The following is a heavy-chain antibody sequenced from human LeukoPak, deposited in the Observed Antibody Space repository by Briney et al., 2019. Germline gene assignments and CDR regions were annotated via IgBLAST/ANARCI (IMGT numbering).Heavy chain of an antibody. CDR1: GGSISSYY. Sequence: SETLPLTCTVSGGSISSYYWSWIRQPPGKGLEWIGYIYYSGSTNYNPSLKSRVTISVDTSKNQFSLKLSSVTAADTAVYYCARQEYPFYAFDIWGQGTMVTVSS. CDR2: IYYSGST. D-gene: IGHD2/OR15-2a*01. J-gene: IGHJ3*02. V-gene: IGHV4-59*08. CDR3: ARQEYPFYAFDI.